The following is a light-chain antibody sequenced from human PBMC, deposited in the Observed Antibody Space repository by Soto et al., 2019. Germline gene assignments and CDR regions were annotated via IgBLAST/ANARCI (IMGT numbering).Light chain of an antibody. J-gene: IGLJ1*01. Sequence: QSVLTQPASVSGSPGQSITIPCTGIRSDVGSYNLVSWYQQQPGKAPKLIIYEGSKRPSGISNRFSASKSGNTASLTISGLQAEDEADYYCCSYAGTATYVFGTGTKVTVL. CDR3: CSYAGTATYV. CDR2: EGS. CDR1: RSDVGSYNL. V-gene: IGLV2-23*01.